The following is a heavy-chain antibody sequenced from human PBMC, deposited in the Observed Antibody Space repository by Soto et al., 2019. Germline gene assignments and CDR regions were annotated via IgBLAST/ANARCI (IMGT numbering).Heavy chain of an antibody. CDR2: INPKSGGT. V-gene: IGHV1-2*02. Sequence: RASVKVSCKTSGYSFTGYSVHWVRQAPGHGPEWMGWINPKSGGTKYAQKFQGRVTMTRDTSISTVFMELSRVTSDGTAVYYCAREVLSRGNCITGKLFDYWGQGSLVTVSS. CDR1: GYSFTGYS. J-gene: IGHJ4*02. D-gene: IGHD2-21*01. CDR3: AREVLSRGNCITGKLFDY.